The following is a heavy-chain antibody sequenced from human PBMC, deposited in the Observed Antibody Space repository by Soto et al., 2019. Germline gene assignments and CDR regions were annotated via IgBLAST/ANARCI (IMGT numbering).Heavy chain of an antibody. J-gene: IGHJ4*02. Sequence: PGGSLRLSCEASGFIFSSYAMNWVRQAPGKGLQWVSSITGSSDYTSYIASVKGRFTISRDNSKNTLYLQMNGLRAEDTAVYFCAKEQTTGAHYALDYWSQGTWVTV. D-gene: IGHD2-8*02. CDR1: GFIFSSYA. CDR2: ITGSSDYT. V-gene: IGHV3-23*01. CDR3: AKEQTTGAHYALDY.